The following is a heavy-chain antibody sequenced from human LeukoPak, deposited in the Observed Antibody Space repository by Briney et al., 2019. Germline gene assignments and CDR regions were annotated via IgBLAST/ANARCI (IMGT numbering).Heavy chain of an antibody. J-gene: IGHJ4*02. V-gene: IGHV3-7*03. CDR2: IKLDGSEK. D-gene: IGHD5-24*01. CDR3: AKDIDVVDGYIFDY. CDR1: GFTFGKYW. Sequence: GGSLRLSCVASGFTFGKYWMSWVRQAPGKGLEWVANIKLDGSEKNYVDSVKGRFTISRDNTKNSLYLQMNSLRAEDTALYYCAKDIDVVDGYIFDYWGQGTLVTVSS.